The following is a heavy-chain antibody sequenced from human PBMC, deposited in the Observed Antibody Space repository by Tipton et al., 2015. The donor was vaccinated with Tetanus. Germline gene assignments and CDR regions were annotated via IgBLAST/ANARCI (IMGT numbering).Heavy chain of an antibody. CDR1: GYTFTGNY. J-gene: IGHJ6*03. CDR2: INPDSGGT. V-gene: IGHV1-2*02. D-gene: IGHD2-21*01. Sequence: QSGAEVRKPGASVKVSCTAAGYTFTGNYLQWVRQAPGQGLEWMGWINPDSGGTNSAQKFQGRVTMTRDTSISTAYMELSRLRYDDTAVNYCARAGPQSACGGKYCMDVWGQGTTVTVSS. CDR3: ARAGPQSACGGKYCMDV.